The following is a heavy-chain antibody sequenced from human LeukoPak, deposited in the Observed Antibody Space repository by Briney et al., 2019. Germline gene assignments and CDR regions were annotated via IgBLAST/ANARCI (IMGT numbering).Heavy chain of an antibody. CDR1: RFTFSSYT. CDR3: ASMPSTEIYYFYYMDV. D-gene: IGHD2-2*01. CDR2: ISANAVSA. Sequence: GGSLRLSCADSRFTFSSYTMNWVRQAPGKGLEWVSGISANAVSAYYADSVKGRFTISRDNSKNTLYLHMDRLGTEDTAVYYCASMPSTEIYYFYYMDVWGKGTTVTVSS. J-gene: IGHJ6*03. V-gene: IGHV3-23*01.